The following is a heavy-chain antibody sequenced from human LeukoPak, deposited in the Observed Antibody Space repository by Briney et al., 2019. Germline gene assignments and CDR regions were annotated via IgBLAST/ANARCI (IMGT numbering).Heavy chain of an antibody. CDR3: ATGLIAAASTGYYYYGMDV. Sequence: ASVKVSCKVSGYTLTELSMHWVRQPPGKGLEWMGSFDPEDGETIYAQKSQGRVTMTEDTSTDTAYMELSSLRSEDTAVYYCATGLIAAASTGYYYYGMDVWGKGTTVTVSS. D-gene: IGHD6-13*01. J-gene: IGHJ6*04. CDR1: GYTLTELS. V-gene: IGHV1-24*01. CDR2: FDPEDGET.